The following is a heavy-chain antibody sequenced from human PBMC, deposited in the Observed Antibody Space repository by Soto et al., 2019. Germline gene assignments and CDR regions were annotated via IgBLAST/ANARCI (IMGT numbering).Heavy chain of an antibody. D-gene: IGHD2-15*01. J-gene: IGHJ5*02. CDR1: GGSISSGDFY. Sequence: KTSETLSLTCTVSGGSISSGDFYWSWIRQPPGGGLEWIGYISYSGSTYYNTSLKSRVTISVDTSKNQLSLKLNSVTAADTAVYYCARGGPTGGSYKYNWFDPWGQGTLVTVSS. V-gene: IGHV4-30-4*01. CDR2: ISYSGST. CDR3: ARGGPTGGSYKYNWFDP.